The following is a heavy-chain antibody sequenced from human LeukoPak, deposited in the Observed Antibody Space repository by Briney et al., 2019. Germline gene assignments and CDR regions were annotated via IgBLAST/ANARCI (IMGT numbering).Heavy chain of an antibody. CDR1: GDSFSSNSAA. Sequence: PSQTLSLTCAISGDSFSSNSAAWNWIRQSPSRGLEWLGRTYYRSKWYNDYAVSVKSRITINPDTSKNQFSLQLNSVTPEDTAVYYCARSPGNGVLRFLEWFAGSSYGMDVWGQGITVTVSS. CDR3: ARSPGNGVLRFLEWFAGSSYGMDV. CDR2: TYYRSKWYN. J-gene: IGHJ6*02. D-gene: IGHD3-3*01. V-gene: IGHV6-1*01.